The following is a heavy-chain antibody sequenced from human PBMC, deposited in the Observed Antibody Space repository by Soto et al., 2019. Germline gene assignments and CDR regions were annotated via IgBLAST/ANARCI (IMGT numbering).Heavy chain of an antibody. CDR1: GGPISSYY. V-gene: IGHV4-59*01. CDR2: IYYSGST. J-gene: IGHJ4*02. CDR3: ARDRGSGWIDY. Sequence: SETLSLTCTVSGGPISSYYWSWIRQPPGKGLEWIGYIYYSGSTNYNPSLKSRVTISVDTSKNQFSLKLSSVTAADTAVYYCARDRGSGWIDYWGQGTLVTVSS. D-gene: IGHD6-19*01.